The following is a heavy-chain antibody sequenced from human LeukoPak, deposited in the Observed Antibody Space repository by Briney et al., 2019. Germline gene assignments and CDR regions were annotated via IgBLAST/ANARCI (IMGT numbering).Heavy chain of an antibody. CDR3: ARHLNYYLDY. J-gene: IGHJ4*02. CDR1: GFTFSTYR. CDR2: IRSDGSIT. Sequence: GGSLRLSCAASGFTFSTYRMHWVRQAPGKGLVWVSRIRSDGSITGYADSVKGRFTISRGNAKNTLYLQMNSLRAEDTAVYYCARHLNYYLDYWGQGTLVTVSS. D-gene: IGHD3-10*01. V-gene: IGHV3-74*01.